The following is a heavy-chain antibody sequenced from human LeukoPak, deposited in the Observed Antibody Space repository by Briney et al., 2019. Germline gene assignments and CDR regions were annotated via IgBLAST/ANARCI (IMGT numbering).Heavy chain of an antibody. CDR1: GGSFSGYY. CDR3: ARGSTGGATSTYYFDY. D-gene: IGHD1-26*01. V-gene: IGHV4-34*01. CDR2: INHSGST. Sequence: SETLSLTCAVYGGSFSGYYWSWIRQPPGKGLEWIGKINHSGSTNYNPSLKSRVTISVDTSKNQFSLKLSSVTAADTAVYYCARGSTGGATSTYYFDYWGQGTLVTVSS. J-gene: IGHJ4*02.